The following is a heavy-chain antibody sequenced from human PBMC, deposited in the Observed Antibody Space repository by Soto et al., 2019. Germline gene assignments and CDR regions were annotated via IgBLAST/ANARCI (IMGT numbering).Heavy chain of an antibody. V-gene: IGHV4-39*01. Sequence: QLQLQESGPGLVKPSETLSLTCTVSGGSISSSSNYWGWIRQPPGKGLEWIGSMYYTGATFYNPSLKSRVAMSVDTSKNQCSLKLSAVTPADTAHYYCARQHDSVYYGMDVWGQGTTVTVS. CDR1: GGSISSSSNY. D-gene: IGHD3-22*01. CDR2: MYYTGAT. J-gene: IGHJ6*02. CDR3: ARQHDSVYYGMDV.